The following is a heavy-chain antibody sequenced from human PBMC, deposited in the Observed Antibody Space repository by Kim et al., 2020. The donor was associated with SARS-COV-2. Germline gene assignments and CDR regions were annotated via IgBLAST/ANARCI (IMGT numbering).Heavy chain of an antibody. CDR3: AVGRYQLLAYYYYGMDV. D-gene: IGHD2-2*01. Sequence: VKGRFTISRDNSKNTLYLQMNSLRAEDTAVYYCAVGRYQLLAYYYYGMDVWGQGTTVTVSS. V-gene: IGHV3-23*01. J-gene: IGHJ6*02.